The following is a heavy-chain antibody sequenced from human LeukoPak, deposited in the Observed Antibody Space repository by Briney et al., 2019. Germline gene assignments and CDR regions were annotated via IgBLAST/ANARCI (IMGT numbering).Heavy chain of an antibody. CDR3: ARASTAPRATWFDP. CDR1: GGSISSYY. J-gene: IGHJ5*02. Sequence: SQTLSLTCTVSGGSISSYYWSWIRQPPGKGLEWIGYIYYSGSTNYNPSLKSRVTISVDTSKNQFSLKLSSVTAADTAVYYCARASTAPRATWFDPWGQGTLVTVSS. CDR2: IYYSGST. V-gene: IGHV4-59*01.